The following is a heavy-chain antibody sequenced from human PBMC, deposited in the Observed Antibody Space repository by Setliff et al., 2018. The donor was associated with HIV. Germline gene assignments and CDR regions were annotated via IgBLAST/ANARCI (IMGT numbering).Heavy chain of an antibody. J-gene: IGHJ3*02. Sequence: SCAASGFTFSSYAMHWVRQAPGKGLEWVAVISYDGSNKYYADSVKGRFTISRDNSKNTQYLQINSLRTEDTAMYYCARGLYCGGDCDAFDIWGQGTMVTVSS. CDR3: ARGLYCGGDCDAFDI. V-gene: IGHV3-30*04. CDR2: ISYDGSNK. CDR1: GFTFSSYA. D-gene: IGHD2-21*02.